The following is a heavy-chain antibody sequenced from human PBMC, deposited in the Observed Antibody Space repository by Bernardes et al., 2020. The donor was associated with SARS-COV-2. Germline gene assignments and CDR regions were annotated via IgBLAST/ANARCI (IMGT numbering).Heavy chain of an antibody. Sequence: GGSLRLSCAASGFTFSSYSMNWVRQAPGKGLEWVSYISSSSSTIYYADSVKGRFTISRDNAKNSLYLQMNSLRAEDTAVYYCARSRRQLVRGLLDYRGQGTLVTVSS. CDR3: ARSRRQLVRGLLDY. D-gene: IGHD6-6*01. CDR2: ISSSSSTI. CDR1: GFTFSSYS. J-gene: IGHJ4*02. V-gene: IGHV3-48*04.